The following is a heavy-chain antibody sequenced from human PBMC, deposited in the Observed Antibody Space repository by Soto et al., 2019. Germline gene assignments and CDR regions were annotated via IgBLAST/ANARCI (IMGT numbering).Heavy chain of an antibody. V-gene: IGHV4-31*03. J-gene: IGHJ4*02. D-gene: IGHD3-22*01. CDR3: AGGDPQYSSGGSFDY. Sequence: QVQLQESGPGLVKPSQTLSLTCTVSGVSISSGGYYWSWIRQHPGKGLEWIGYIDYSGSTYYNTSPKKRSTITVGTDKNQFFLKQRTGPGGDTAVYYCAGGDPQYSSGGSFDYWGQGTLVTVSS. CDR1: GVSISSGGYY. CDR2: IDYSGST.